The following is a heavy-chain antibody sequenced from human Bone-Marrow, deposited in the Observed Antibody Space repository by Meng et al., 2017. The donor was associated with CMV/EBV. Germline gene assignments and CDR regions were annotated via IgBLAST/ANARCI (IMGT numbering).Heavy chain of an antibody. J-gene: IGHJ6*02. CDR2: INPNSGGT. CDR3: ARAGIAAAGIDGLDHYYYYGMDV. D-gene: IGHD6-13*01. CDR1: GYTFTGYY. Sequence: ASVKVSCKASGYTFTGYYMHWVRQAPGQGLEWMGWINPNSGGTNYAQKFQGGVTMTRDTSISTAYMELSRLRSDDTAVYYCARAGIAAAGIDGLDHYYYYGMDVWGQGTTVTVSS. V-gene: IGHV1-2*02.